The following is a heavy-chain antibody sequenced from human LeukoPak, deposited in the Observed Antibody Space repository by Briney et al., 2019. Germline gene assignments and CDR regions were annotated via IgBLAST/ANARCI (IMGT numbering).Heavy chain of an antibody. Sequence: GTSGKVSCKASGYTFSSYGISWVRQAPGQGLEWMGWISAYNGNTNYAQKLQGRVTMTTDTSTSTAYMELRSLRSDDTAVYYRARDRGGWWVDYWGQGTLVTVSS. CDR2: ISAYNGNT. CDR1: GYTFSSYG. V-gene: IGHV1-18*01. CDR3: ARDRGGWWVDY. D-gene: IGHD6-19*01. J-gene: IGHJ4*02.